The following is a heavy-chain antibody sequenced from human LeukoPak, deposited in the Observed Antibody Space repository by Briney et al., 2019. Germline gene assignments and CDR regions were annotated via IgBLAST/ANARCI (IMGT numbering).Heavy chain of an antibody. CDR2: IIPIFGTA. J-gene: IGHJ4*02. V-gene: IGHV1-69*05. CDR3: ARVVGYCSSTSCYGWDY. CDR1: GGTFSSYA. D-gene: IGHD2-2*01. Sequence: GASVKVSCKASGGTFSSYAISWVRQAPGQGLEWMGGIIPIFGTANYAQKFQGRVTITTDESTSTAYMELSSLRSEDTAVYYCARVVGYCSSTSCYGWDYWGQGTLVTVSS.